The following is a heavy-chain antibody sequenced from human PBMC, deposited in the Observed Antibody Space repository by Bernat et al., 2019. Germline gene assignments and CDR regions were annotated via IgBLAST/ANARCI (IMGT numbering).Heavy chain of an antibody. Sequence: QITLKESGPTLVKPTQTLTLTCTFSGFSLSTSGVGVGWIRQPPGKALEWLALIYWDDDKRYSPSLKSRLTITKDTSKNQVVLTMTNMDPVDTATYYCARASNSGSYLYFDYWGQGTLVTVSS. V-gene: IGHV2-5*02. CDR2: IYWDDDK. J-gene: IGHJ4*02. D-gene: IGHD1-26*01. CDR1: GFSLSTSGVG. CDR3: ARASNSGSYLYFDY.